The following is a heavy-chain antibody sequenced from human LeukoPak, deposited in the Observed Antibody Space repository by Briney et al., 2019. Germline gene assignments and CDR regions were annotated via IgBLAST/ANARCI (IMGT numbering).Heavy chain of an antibody. CDR2: IIPIFGTA. Sequence: SVKVSCKASGGTFSSYAISWVRQAPGQGLEWVGGIIPIFGTANYAQKFQGRVTITTDESTSTAYMELSSLRSEDTAVYYCARTYYYDSSGYPLWGQGTLVTVSS. CDR3: ARTYYYDSSGYPL. J-gene: IGHJ4*02. CDR1: GGTFSSYA. V-gene: IGHV1-69*05. D-gene: IGHD3-22*01.